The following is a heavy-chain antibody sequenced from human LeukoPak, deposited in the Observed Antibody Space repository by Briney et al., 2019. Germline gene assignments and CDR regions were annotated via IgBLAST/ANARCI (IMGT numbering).Heavy chain of an antibody. Sequence: PGGSLRLSCAASGFTFNTYTMNWVRQAPGKGLEWVSYVSGSSGIIDYADSVRGRFTISRDNAKNSLYLQMNSLRAEDTAVYYCARDLSAAYDFWGQGILVTVSS. J-gene: IGHJ4*02. CDR1: GFTFNTYT. D-gene: IGHD2-21*01. CDR3: ARDLSAAYDF. CDR2: VSGSSGII. V-gene: IGHV3-48*01.